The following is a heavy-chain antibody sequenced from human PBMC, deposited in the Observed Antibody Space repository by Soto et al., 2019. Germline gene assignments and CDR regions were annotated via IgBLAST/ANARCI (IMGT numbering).Heavy chain of an antibody. V-gene: IGHV1-69*12. CDR3: AREGGSGSYRYYGMDV. Sequence: QVQLVQSGAEVKKPGSSVKVSCKASGGTFSSYTISWVRQAPGQGLEWMGGIIPIFATATSAQKYQGRGTITAHQSTSXAYLELSRRRSEDTAVYYCAREGGSGSYRYYGMDVWGQGPTVTVAP. CDR1: GGTFSSYT. J-gene: IGHJ6*01. CDR2: IIPIFATA. D-gene: IGHD3-10*01.